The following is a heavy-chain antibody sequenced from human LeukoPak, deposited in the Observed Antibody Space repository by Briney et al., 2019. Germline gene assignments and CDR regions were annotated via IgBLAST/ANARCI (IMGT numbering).Heavy chain of an antibody. Sequence: GGSLRLSCAASGFTFSSYWMHWVRQAPGKGLVWVSRINSDGSSTSYADSVKGRFTISRDNAKNTLYLQMNSLRAEDTAVYYCARNGVVVAAITRLFDYWGQGTLVTVSS. J-gene: IGHJ4*02. CDR2: INSDGSST. CDR3: ARNGVVVAAITRLFDY. V-gene: IGHV3-74*01. CDR1: GFTFSSYW. D-gene: IGHD2-15*01.